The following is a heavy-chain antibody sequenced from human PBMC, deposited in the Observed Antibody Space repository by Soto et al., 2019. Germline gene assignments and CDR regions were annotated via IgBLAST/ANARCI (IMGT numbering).Heavy chain of an antibody. Sequence: QVQLQQWGAGLLKPSETLSLTCVVSGGSLSDYFWSWSRQPPGMALEWIGEINHLGSINYNPSLKSRVTMSVDTSKNQFSLTLNSVTAADTATYYCARGGISHWAYFYYMDVWDGGTTVTVSS. CDR3: ARGGISHWAYFYYMDV. J-gene: IGHJ6*03. D-gene: IGHD2-21*01. CDR2: INHLGSI. V-gene: IGHV4-34*01. CDR1: GGSLSDYF.